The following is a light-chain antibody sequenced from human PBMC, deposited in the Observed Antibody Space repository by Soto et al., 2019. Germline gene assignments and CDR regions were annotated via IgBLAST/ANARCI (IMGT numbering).Light chain of an antibody. Sequence: DIQMTQSPATLSASVGDRVTITCRASQRISSYLVWYQQKPGKAPKVLIYKASSLESGVPSRFSGSGSGTEFTLTINSLQPDDFATYYCQHYSGYPWTFGQGTKVEVK. J-gene: IGKJ1*01. CDR2: KAS. CDR3: QHYSGYPWT. CDR1: QRISSY. V-gene: IGKV1-5*03.